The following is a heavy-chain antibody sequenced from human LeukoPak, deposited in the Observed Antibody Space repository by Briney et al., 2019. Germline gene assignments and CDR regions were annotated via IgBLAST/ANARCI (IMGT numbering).Heavy chain of an antibody. J-gene: IGHJ5*02. CDR1: GFTFSTYG. Sequence: GGSLRLSCAASGFTFSTYGMHWVRQAPGKGLEGVAFIRFDGSNKYYADSVKGRFTISRDNSKSTLYLQMNSLRPEDTAVYYCAKDTHSGYYNPWGQGTLVTVSS. D-gene: IGHD5-12*01. CDR3: AKDTHSGYYNP. V-gene: IGHV3-30*02. CDR2: IRFDGSNK.